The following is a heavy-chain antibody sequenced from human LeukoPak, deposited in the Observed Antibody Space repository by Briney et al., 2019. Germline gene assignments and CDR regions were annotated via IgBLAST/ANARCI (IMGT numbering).Heavy chain of an antibody. J-gene: IGHJ4*02. CDR2: MSGSGGTT. V-gene: IGHV3-23*01. Sequence: GGSLRLSCAASGFTFNNYAMSWVRQAPGKGLEWVSGMSGSGGTTYYADSVRGRFTISRDNSKHTLYLQMDSLRAEDTAVYYCAQNPVIITTLGIDYWGQGTLVTVSS. CDR3: AQNPVIITTLGIDY. D-gene: IGHD3-22*01. CDR1: GFTFNNYA.